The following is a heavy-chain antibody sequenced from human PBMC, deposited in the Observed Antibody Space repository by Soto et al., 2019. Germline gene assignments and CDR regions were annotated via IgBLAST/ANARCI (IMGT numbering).Heavy chain of an antibody. Sequence: QITLKESGPTLVNPTQTLTLTCTFSGFSLTTRGVGVGWIRQPPGKALEWLAIIYWDDDRRYSPSLKTRLAIIKDTFNNQVVLTMTPLDPVDTGTYYCAHVLITYGGVIGLDAFDIWGQGTMVTVSS. CDR3: AHVLITYGGVIGLDAFDI. J-gene: IGHJ3*02. CDR1: GFSLTTRGVG. D-gene: IGHD3-16*02. V-gene: IGHV2-5*02. CDR2: IYWDDDR.